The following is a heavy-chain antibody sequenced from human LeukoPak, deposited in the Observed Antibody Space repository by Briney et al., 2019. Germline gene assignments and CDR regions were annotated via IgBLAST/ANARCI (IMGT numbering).Heavy chain of an antibody. J-gene: IGHJ4*02. D-gene: IGHD2-15*01. V-gene: IGHV1-69*13. CDR2: IIPIFGTA. CDR3: ASGGIVVVVAALDY. CDR1: GGTFSSYA. Sequence: SVKVSCKASGGTFSSYAISWVRQAPGQGLEWMGGIIPIFGTANYAQKFQGRVTITADESTSTAYMELSSLRSEDTAVYYCASGGIVVVVAALDYWGQGTLVTVSS.